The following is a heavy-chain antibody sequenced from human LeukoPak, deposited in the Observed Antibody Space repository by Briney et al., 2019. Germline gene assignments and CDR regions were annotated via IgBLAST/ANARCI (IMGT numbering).Heavy chain of an antibody. CDR3: AKYGGTSPNPFDY. J-gene: IGHJ4*02. CDR2: ISSSGSTI. V-gene: IGHV3-48*03. CDR1: GFTFSSYE. D-gene: IGHD2-2*01. Sequence: GGSLRLSCAASGFTFSSYEMNWVRQAPGKGLEWVSYISSSGSTIYYADSVKGRFTISRDNAKNSLYLQMNSLRAEDTAVYYRAKYGGTSPNPFDYWGQGTLVTVSS.